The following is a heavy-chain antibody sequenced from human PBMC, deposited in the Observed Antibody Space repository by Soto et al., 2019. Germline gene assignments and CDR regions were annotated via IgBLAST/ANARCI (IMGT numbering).Heavy chain of an antibody. D-gene: IGHD6-19*01. V-gene: IGHV3-48*02. J-gene: IGHJ4*02. CDR1: GFTFSTDS. Sequence: EVQLVESGGGLVQQWGSLRLSCVASGFTFSTDSMNWVRQAPGKGLEWVAHISTSGATRYYADSVKGRFTISRDNAKASLYLTMDSLRNEDTAVYYCARFFGSGFDYWGQGTLVSVSS. CDR2: ISTSGATR. CDR3: ARFFGSGFDY.